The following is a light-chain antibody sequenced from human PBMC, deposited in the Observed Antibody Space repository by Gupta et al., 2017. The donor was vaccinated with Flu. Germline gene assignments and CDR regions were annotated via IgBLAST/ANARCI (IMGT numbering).Light chain of an antibody. CDR1: QSISTW. CDR2: KAS. Sequence: SQMTQSPSTLSASVGDRVTITCRASQSISTWLAWYQQKPGKAPKLLIYKASSVESGVPSRFSGSGCGTEFTITISSLQPDDCATYYCQQYYSYWSFGQGTKVEIK. V-gene: IGKV1-5*03. CDR3: QQYYSYWS. J-gene: IGKJ1*01.